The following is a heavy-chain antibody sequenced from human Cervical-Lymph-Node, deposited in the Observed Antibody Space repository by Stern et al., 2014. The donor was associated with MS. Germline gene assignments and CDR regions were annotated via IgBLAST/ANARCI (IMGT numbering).Heavy chain of an antibody. D-gene: IGHD2-2*01. V-gene: IGHV3-30*18. Sequence: QDQLVQSGGGVVQPGRSLRLSCAASGFTFSRYGMHWVRQAPGRGLEWLAFLSYDGSKQYYADSVKGRFIISRDNSKGTLFLQMNGLRTEDTAMYFCGKDWTRSEPAGFESWGQGTLVIVSS. CDR2: LSYDGSKQ. J-gene: IGHJ4*02. CDR1: GFTFSRYG. CDR3: GKDWTRSEPAGFES.